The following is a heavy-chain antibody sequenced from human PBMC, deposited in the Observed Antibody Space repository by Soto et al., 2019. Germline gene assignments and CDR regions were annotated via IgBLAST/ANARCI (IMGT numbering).Heavy chain of an antibody. D-gene: IGHD2-15*01. CDR3: ARVLPIAGHYGMDV. CDR1: GFTFSSYS. CDR2: ISSSSSYI. J-gene: IGHJ6*02. Sequence: GGSLRLSCAASGFTFSSYSMNWVRQAPGKGLEWVSSISSSSSYIYYADSVKGRFTISRDNAENSLYLQMNSLRAEDTAVYYCARVLPIAGHYGMDVWGQGTTVTVSS. V-gene: IGHV3-21*01.